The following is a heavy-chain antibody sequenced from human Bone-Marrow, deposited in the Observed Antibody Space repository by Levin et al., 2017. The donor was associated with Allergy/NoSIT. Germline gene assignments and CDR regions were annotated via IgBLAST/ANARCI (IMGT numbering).Heavy chain of an antibody. D-gene: IGHD2-2*01. Sequence: GASVKVSCKASGYTFTDYAMNWVRQAPGQGLEWMGWINTNTGNPTYAQDFIGRFVFSLDTSVSTAYLQISSLKAEDSAVYYCARSEIVVRPAAIWAVGWFDPWGQGTLVTVSS. V-gene: IGHV7-4-1*02. J-gene: IGHJ5*02. CDR2: INTNTGNP. CDR3: ARSEIVVRPAAIWAVGWFDP. CDR1: GYTFTDYA.